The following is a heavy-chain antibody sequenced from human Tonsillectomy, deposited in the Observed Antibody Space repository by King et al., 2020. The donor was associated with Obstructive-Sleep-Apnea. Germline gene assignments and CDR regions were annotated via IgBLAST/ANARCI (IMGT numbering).Heavy chain of an antibody. V-gene: IGHV3-74*01. D-gene: IGHD1-26*01. Sequence: VQLVESGGGLVQPGGSLRLSCAASGFTLSTYWMHWVRHAPGKGMVWVSRINSDGSSTTYADSVKGRFTISRDNAKNTLYLQMNSLRAEDTAVYYCARDGRSPADYWGQGTLVTVSS. CDR3: ARDGRSPADY. CDR1: GFTLSTYW. CDR2: INSDGSST. J-gene: IGHJ4*02.